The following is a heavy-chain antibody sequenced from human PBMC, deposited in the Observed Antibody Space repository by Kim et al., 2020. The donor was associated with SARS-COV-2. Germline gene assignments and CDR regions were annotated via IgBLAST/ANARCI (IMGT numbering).Heavy chain of an antibody. D-gene: IGHD3-22*01. J-gene: IGHJ5*02. CDR3: ARHIAFTMIVVDPYWFDP. CDR2: IYYSGST. V-gene: IGHV4-39*01. Sequence: SETLSLTCTVSGGSITSSTSYWGWVRQPPGKGLEWIGSIYYSGSTYYNPSLKSRVTISVDTSKKQFSLKLSSVTAADTAVYYCARHIAFTMIVVDPYWFDPWGQGTLVPVSS. CDR1: GGSITSSTSY.